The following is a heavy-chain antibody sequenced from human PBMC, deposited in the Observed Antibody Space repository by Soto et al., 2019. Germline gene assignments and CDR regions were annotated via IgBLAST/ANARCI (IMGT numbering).Heavy chain of an antibody. CDR2: TYYRSKWYN. D-gene: IGHD1-7*01. J-gene: IGHJ5*02. V-gene: IGHV6-1*01. CDR1: GDSVSSNSAA. CDR3: ARGRTTGNWNYATGPYGPPTIPWFDP. Sequence: SQTLSLTCVISGDSVSSNSAAWNWIGQSPSRGLEWLGRTYYRSKWYNDYAVSVKSRITINLDTSKNQFSLQLNSVTPEDTAVYYCARGRTTGNWNYATGPYGPPTIPWFDPWGQGTLVTVSS.